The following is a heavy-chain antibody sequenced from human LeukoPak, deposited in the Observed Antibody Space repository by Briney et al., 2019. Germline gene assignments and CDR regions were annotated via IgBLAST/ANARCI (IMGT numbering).Heavy chain of an antibody. CDR3: ARHSDECSSTSCQIFDY. CDR2: IYYSGNT. J-gene: IGHJ4*02. CDR1: GGSISTYY. V-gene: IGHV4-59*08. Sequence: SETLSLTCTVSGGSISTYYWSWIRQPPGKGLEWSGYIYYSGNTNYNPSLKSRVTISVDTSKNQFSLKLSSVTAADTAVYYCARHSDECSSTSCQIFDYWGQGTLVTVSS. D-gene: IGHD2-2*01.